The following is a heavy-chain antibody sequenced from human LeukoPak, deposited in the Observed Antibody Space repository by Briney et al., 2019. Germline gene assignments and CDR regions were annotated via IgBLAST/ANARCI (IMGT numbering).Heavy chain of an antibody. Sequence: PGGSLRLSCAASGFTFSSYAMSWVRQAPGKRLEWVSAISGSGGSTYYADSVKGRFTISRDNSKNTLYLQMNSLRAEDTAVYYCAKSYGSGSYYNYWGQGTLVTVSS. J-gene: IGHJ4*02. CDR1: GFTFSSYA. CDR2: ISGSGGST. CDR3: AKSYGSGSYYNY. D-gene: IGHD3-10*01. V-gene: IGHV3-23*01.